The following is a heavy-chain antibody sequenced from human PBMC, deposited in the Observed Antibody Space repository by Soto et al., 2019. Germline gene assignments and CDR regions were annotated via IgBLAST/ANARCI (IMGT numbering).Heavy chain of an antibody. D-gene: IGHD3-10*01. Sequence: QVQMVESGGVLVKPGGSLRLSCAASGFTFSDHYMTWIRQSPGKGLEWVSYISSDSATIYYTDSVQGRFTVSRDNAKNSVYLQMNSLRAEDTAVYYCASDPYYYASYYWGQGTLVTVSS. CDR1: GFTFSDHY. CDR3: ASDPYYYASYY. J-gene: IGHJ4*02. CDR2: ISSDSATI. V-gene: IGHV3-11*01.